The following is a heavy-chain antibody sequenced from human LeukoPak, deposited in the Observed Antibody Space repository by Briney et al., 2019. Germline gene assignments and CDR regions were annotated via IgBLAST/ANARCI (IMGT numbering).Heavy chain of an antibody. D-gene: IGHD1-26*01. V-gene: IGHV4-59*01. Sequence: SETLSLTCTVSGGSISSYYWSWIRQPPGKGLEWIGYIYYSGSTNYNPSLKSRVTISVDTSKNQFSLKLSSVTAADTAVYYCARETWELLPPANYFDYWGQGTLVTVSS. J-gene: IGHJ4*02. CDR3: ARETWELLPPANYFDY. CDR2: IYYSGST. CDR1: GGSISSYY.